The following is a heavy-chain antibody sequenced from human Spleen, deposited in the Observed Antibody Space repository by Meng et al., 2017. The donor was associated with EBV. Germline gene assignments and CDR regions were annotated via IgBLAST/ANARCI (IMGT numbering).Heavy chain of an antibody. Sequence: EVQVVESGGGLVKPGGSLRLSCAASGFTFSNAWMSWVRQAPGKGLEWVGRIESKTDGGTAGYAAPVKGRFTISRDDSKNTLNLQMDSLKTEDTAVYYCTTNTAGRHYYDGSLGDWGQGTLVTVSS. CDR1: GFTFSNAW. J-gene: IGHJ4*02. D-gene: IGHD3-22*01. CDR2: IESKTDGGTA. V-gene: IGHV3-15*04. CDR3: TTNTAGRHYYDGSLGD.